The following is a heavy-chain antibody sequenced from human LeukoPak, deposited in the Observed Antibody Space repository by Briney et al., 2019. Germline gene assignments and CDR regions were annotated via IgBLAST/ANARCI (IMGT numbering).Heavy chain of an antibody. CDR2: IQSRTYGGTT. Sequence: GGSLRLSCAASGFTFSSYWMSWVRQAPGKGLEWVGFIQSRTYGGTTQHTASVKGRFTISRDDSRSIAFLQMSSLKTEDTAVYYCTASDHRYCSSISCHFDYWGQGTLVTVSS. CDR1: GFTFSSYW. V-gene: IGHV3-49*04. CDR3: TASDHRYCSSISCHFDY. J-gene: IGHJ4*02. D-gene: IGHD2-2*01.